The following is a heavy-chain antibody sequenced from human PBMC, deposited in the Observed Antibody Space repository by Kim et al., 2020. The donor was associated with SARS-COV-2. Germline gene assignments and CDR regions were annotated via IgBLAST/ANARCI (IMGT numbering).Heavy chain of an antibody. V-gene: IGHV4-34*01. CDR3: ARNRITNTTTSFDY. CDR2: INHSGST. Sequence: SETLSLTCAVYGGSFSGYYWSWIRQPPGKGLEWIGEINHSGSTNYNPSLKSRVTISVDTSKNQFSLKLSSVTAADTAVYYCARNRITNTTTSFDYWGQGTLVTVSS. D-gene: IGHD3-16*01. J-gene: IGHJ4*02. CDR1: GGSFSGYY.